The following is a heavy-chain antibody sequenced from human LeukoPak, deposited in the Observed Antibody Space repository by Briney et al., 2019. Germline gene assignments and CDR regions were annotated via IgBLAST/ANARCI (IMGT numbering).Heavy chain of an antibody. J-gene: IGHJ4*02. CDR3: ARVLSGYYDTIKYFDY. CDR1: GYTFVSYL. CDR2: ISPNDGNT. D-gene: IGHD3-22*01. Sequence: EASVKVSCKASGYTFVSYLIHWVREAPGQGLEWMGIISPNDGNTQYAPKFQGRVTMTRDTSTSTVYMELSSLRSEDTAVYYCARVLSGYYDTIKYFDYWGQGTLVTVSS. V-gene: IGHV1-46*01.